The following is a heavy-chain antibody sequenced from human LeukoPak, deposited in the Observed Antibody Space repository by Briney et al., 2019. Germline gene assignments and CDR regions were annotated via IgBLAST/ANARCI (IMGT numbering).Heavy chain of an antibody. J-gene: IGHJ2*01. D-gene: IGHD1-14*01. CDR3: ATNRRAGWYFDL. CDR2: INHSGST. Sequence: PSETLSLTCAVYGGSFSGYYWSWIRQPPGKGLEWMGEINHSGSTNYNPSLKSRVTISVDTSKTQFSLKLSSVTAADTAVYYCATNRRAGWYFDLWGRGTLVTVSS. CDR1: GGSFSGYY. V-gene: IGHV4-34*01.